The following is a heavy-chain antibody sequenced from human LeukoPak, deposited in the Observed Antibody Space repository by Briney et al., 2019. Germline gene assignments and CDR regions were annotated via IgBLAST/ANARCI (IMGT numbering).Heavy chain of an antibody. CDR3: TRPSYDSSVSGVVY. CDR1: GFTFIGSA. Sequence: GSLKLSCATSGFTFIGSAIHWVRQASGKGLEWVGRIRSKANSYATTDAASVKGRFTISRDDSKNTAYLQMNSLKTEDTAVYYCTRPSYDSSVSGVVYWGQGTLVTVSS. V-gene: IGHV3-73*01. D-gene: IGHD3-22*01. J-gene: IGHJ4*02. CDR2: IRSKANSYAT.